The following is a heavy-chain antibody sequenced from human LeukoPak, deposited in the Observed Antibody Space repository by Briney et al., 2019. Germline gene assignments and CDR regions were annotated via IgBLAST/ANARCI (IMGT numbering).Heavy chain of an antibody. D-gene: IGHD6-6*01. CDR3: ARTSIAARRANAFDI. J-gene: IGHJ3*02. V-gene: IGHV4-30-2*01. CDR1: GGSISSGGYS. CDR2: IYHSGST. Sequence: SQTLSLTCAVSGGSISSGGYSWSWIRQPPGKGLEWIGYIYHSGSTYYNPSLKSRVTVSVDRSKNQFSLKLSSVTAADTAVYYCARTSIAARRANAFDIWGQGTMVTVSS.